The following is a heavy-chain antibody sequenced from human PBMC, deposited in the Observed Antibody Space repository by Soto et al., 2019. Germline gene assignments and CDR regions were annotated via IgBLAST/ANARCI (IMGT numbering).Heavy chain of an antibody. CDR1: GFTFSSYA. CDR3: AKDLEQQLVQYFDY. CDR2: ISSSGGST. Sequence: GGSLRLSCAASGFTFSSYAMSWVRQAPGKGLEWVSAISSSGGSTYYADSVKGRFTISRDNSKNTLYLQMNSLRAEDTAVYYCAKDLEQQLVQYFDYWGQGTLVTVSS. D-gene: IGHD6-13*01. V-gene: IGHV3-23*01. J-gene: IGHJ4*02.